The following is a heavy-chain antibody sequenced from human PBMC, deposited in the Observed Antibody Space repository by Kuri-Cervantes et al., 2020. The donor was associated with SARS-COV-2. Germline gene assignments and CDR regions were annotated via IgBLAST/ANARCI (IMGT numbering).Heavy chain of an antibody. J-gene: IGHJ6*02. CDR2: IIPIFGTA. D-gene: IGHD4-17*01. V-gene: IGHV1-69*13. CDR1: GCTFSSYA. Sequence: SVKVSCKASGCTFSSYAISWVRQAPGQGLEWMGGIIPIFGTANYAQKFQGRVTITADESTSTAYMELSSLRSEDTAVYYCARVRDRYGEPYYYGMDVWGHGTTVTVSS. CDR3: ARVRDRYGEPYYYGMDV.